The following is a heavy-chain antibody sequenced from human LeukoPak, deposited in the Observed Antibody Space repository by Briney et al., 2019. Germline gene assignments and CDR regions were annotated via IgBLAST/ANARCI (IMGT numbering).Heavy chain of an antibody. CDR2: ISYDGSNK. D-gene: IGHD2/OR15-2a*01. J-gene: IGHJ3*02. CDR3: ARVRAIVRNAIGGAFDI. CDR1: GFTFSSYA. V-gene: IGHV3-30-3*01. Sequence: GGSLRLSCAASGFTFSSYAMHWVRQAPGKGLEWVAVISYDGSNKYYADSVKGRFTISRDNSKNTLYLHMNSLRAEDTAVYYCARVRAIVRNAIGGAFDIWGQGTMVTVSS.